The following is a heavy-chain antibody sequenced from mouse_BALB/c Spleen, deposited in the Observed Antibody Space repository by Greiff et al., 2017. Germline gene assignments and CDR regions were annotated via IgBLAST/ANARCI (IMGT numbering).Heavy chain of an antibody. CDR3: ARPEDSSGSTFAY. V-gene: IGHV5-12-2*01. D-gene: IGHD3-2*01. J-gene: IGHJ3*01. CDR1: GFTFSSYT. CDR2: ISNGGGST. Sequence: DVKLQESGGGLVQPGGSLKLSCAASGFTFSSYTMSWVRQTPEKRLEWVAYISNGGGSTYYPDTVKGRFTISRDNAKNTLYLQMSSLKSEDTAMYYCARPEDSSGSTFAYWGQGTLVTVSA.